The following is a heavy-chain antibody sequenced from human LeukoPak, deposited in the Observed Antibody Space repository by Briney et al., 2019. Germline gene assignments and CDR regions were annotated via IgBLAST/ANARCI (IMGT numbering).Heavy chain of an antibody. CDR1: GYTFTSSD. CDR3: ARGGAGTLEAVD. CDR2: MNPNSGVT. J-gene: IGHJ4*02. D-gene: IGHD6-19*01. V-gene: IGHV1-8*01. Sequence: ASVKVSCRASGYTFTSSDINWVRQATGQGLEWMGWMNPNSGVTGYAQKFQGRVTMTRDTSISTAYMELSSLTSDDTAVYYCARGGAGTLEAVDWGQGTLVTVSS.